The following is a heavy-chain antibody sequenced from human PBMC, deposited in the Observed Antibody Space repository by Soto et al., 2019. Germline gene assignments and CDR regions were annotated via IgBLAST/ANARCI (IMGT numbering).Heavy chain of an antibody. V-gene: IGHV3-66*01. Sequence: HPGGSLRLSCAASGITVSSRFMSWVRQPPGKGLEWVSLLYSGGSTYYADSVKGRFTISRDNSKNTLYLQMNSLRAEDTAVYYCASRPGEVVPPDVFTLDDWGQGALVTVSS. CDR2: LYSGGST. J-gene: IGHJ4*02. CDR3: ASRPGEVVPPDVFTLDD. CDR1: GITVSSRF. D-gene: IGHD2-2*01.